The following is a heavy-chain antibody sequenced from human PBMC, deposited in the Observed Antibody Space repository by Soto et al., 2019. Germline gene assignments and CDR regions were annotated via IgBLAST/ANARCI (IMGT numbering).Heavy chain of an antibody. CDR2: IYSGGYT. J-gene: IGHJ4*02. CDR3: ATQPGGGGY. Sequence: EVQLVESGGGLIQPGGSLRLSCAVSGFTVSNNYMSWVRQAPGKGLEGVSVIYSGGYTAYGDSVKGRFTISRDNSKNTLNLQRNSRGADAPAFFYWATQPGGGGYWGQGTLVTVSS. V-gene: IGHV3-53*01. CDR1: GFTVSNNY. D-gene: IGHD2-2*01.